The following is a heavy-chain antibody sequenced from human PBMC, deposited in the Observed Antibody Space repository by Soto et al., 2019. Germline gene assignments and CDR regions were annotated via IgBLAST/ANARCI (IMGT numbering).Heavy chain of an antibody. CDR3: ARAGGWGLVFHYGMDV. J-gene: IGHJ6*02. V-gene: IGHV3-23*01. CDR1: GFTFSSYA. CDR2: ISGSGGST. Sequence: EVQLLESGGGLVQPGGSLRLSCAASGFTFSSYAMSWVRQAPGKGLEWVSAISGSGGSTYYADSVKGRFTISRDNSKNTLYLQMNSLRAEDTAVYYCARAGGWGLVFHYGMDVWGQGTTVTVSS. D-gene: IGHD2-21*01.